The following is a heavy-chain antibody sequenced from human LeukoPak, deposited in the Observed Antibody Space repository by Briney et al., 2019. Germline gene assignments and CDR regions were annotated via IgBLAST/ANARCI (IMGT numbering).Heavy chain of an antibody. CDR1: GFTLSSYS. D-gene: IGHD6-19*01. CDR3: ARDVEQWLVRVYYFDY. V-gene: IGHV3-48*01. J-gene: IGHJ4*02. CDR2: ISSGSTTI. Sequence: PGGSRRLSCATSGFTLSSYSMNWVRQAPGKGLEWVSYISSGSTTIYYADSVKGRFTISRDNAKNSLYLQMNSLRAEDTAVYYCARDVEQWLVRVYYFDYWGQGTLVTVSS.